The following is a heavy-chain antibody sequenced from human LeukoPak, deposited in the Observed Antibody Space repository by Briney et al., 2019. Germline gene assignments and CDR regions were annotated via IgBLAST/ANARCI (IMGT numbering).Heavy chain of an antibody. CDR3: AGPSTAMATSDFDY. J-gene: IGHJ4*02. CDR1: GYSISSGYY. Sequence: PSETLSLTCAVSGYSISSGYYWGWIRQPPGKGLEWIGSIYHSGSTYYNPSLKSRVTISVDTSKNQFSLKPSSVTAADTAVYYCAGPSTAMATSDFDYWGQGTLVTVSS. V-gene: IGHV4-38-2*01. CDR2: IYHSGST. D-gene: IGHD5-18*01.